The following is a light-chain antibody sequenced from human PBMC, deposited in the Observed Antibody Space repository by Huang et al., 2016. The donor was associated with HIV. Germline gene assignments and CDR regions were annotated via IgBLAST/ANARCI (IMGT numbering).Light chain of an antibody. CDR1: QGVNTY. CDR2: AAS. CDR3: LQHDSYPRT. Sequence: DIQMTQSPSAMFASVGDSVTITGRASQGVNTYLAWSQQKPGKVPKRLIYAASSLRSGVPSRFSGSRSGTEFTLTISSLQPEDFATYYCLQHDSYPRTFGQGTKLEIK. J-gene: IGKJ2*01. V-gene: IGKV1-17*03.